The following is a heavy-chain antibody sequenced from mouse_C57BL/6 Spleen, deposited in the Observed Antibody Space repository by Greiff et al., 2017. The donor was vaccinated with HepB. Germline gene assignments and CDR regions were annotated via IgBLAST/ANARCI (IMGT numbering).Heavy chain of an antibody. Sequence: EVHLVESGAELVRPGASVKLSCTASGFNIKDDYMHWVKQRPEQGLEWIGWIDPGNGDTEYASKFQGKATITSDTSSNTAYLQLSSLTSEDTAVYYCTDYFYWGQGTTLTVSS. CDR1: GFNIKDDY. D-gene: IGHD1-1*01. V-gene: IGHV14-4*01. J-gene: IGHJ2*01. CDR3: TDYFY. CDR2: IDPGNGDT.